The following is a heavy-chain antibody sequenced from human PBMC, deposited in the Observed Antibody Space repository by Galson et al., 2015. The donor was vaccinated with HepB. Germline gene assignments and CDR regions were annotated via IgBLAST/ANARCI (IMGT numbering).Heavy chain of an antibody. J-gene: IGHJ5*02. CDR2: ISPYNRHT. CDR3: AKGALVVVVGATLNNWFGP. Sequence: SVKVSCKASGYPFSTYSITWVRQAPGQGLEWMGWISPYNRHTNYAQKFLGRVTLTTDTSTSTAFMELRSLRSDDTAVYYCAKGALVVVVGATLNNWFGPWGQGTLVTVSS. CDR1: GYPFSTYS. D-gene: IGHD2-15*01. V-gene: IGHV1-18*01.